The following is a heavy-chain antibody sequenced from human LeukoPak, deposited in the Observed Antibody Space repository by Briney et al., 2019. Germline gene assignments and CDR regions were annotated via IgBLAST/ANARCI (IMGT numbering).Heavy chain of an antibody. CDR1: GFTFSSYW. Sequence: GGSLRLSCAASGFTFSSYWMSWVRQAPGKGLEWVANIKQDGSEQYYVDSVKGRFTISRDNAKNSLFLQMNSLRGEDTAVYYCTREYLPVSYFDYWGQGTLVTVSS. CDR2: IKQDGSEQ. D-gene: IGHD2-2*01. J-gene: IGHJ4*02. CDR3: TREYLPVSYFDY. V-gene: IGHV3-7*05.